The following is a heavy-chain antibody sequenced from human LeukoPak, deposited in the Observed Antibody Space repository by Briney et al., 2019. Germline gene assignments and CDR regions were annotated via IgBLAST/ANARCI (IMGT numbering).Heavy chain of an antibody. CDR3: ARDGGYCTKGVCYLDY. D-gene: IGHD2-8*01. CDR1: GFTFRGYS. J-gene: IGHJ4*02. Sequence: PGGSLRLSCAASGFTFRGYSMNWVRQAPGKGLEWVSSISSYNDYIYYEDSVKGRFTISRDNAKNSLYLEMNSLRAEDTAVYYCARDGGYCTKGVCYLDYWGQGTLVTVSS. CDR2: ISSYNDYI. V-gene: IGHV3-21*01.